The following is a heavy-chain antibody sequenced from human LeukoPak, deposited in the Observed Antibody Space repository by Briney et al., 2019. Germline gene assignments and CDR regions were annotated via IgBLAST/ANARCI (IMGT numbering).Heavy chain of an antibody. CDR3: ARETAGTWDV. J-gene: IGHJ6*04. D-gene: IGHD6-13*01. CDR1: GYTFTSYA. CDR2: INAGNGNT. Sequence: ASVKVSCKASGYTFTSYAMHWVRQAPGQRLEWMGWINAGNGNTKYSQEFQGGVTITRDTSASTAYMELSSLRSEDMAVYYCARETAGTWDVWGKGTTVTVSS. V-gene: IGHV1-3*03.